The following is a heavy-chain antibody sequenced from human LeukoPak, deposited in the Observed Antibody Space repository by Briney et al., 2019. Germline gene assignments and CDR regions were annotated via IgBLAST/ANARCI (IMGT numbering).Heavy chain of an antibody. Sequence: GGSLRLSCAASGFTFSSYWMSWVRQAPGKGLEWVANIKQDGSEKYYVDSVRGRFTISRDNAKNSLYLQMNSLRAEDTAVYYCARDYFNWNYSGDAFDIWGQGTMVTVSS. V-gene: IGHV3-7*01. CDR3: ARDYFNWNYSGDAFDI. CDR2: IKQDGSEK. CDR1: GFTFSSYW. D-gene: IGHD1-7*01. J-gene: IGHJ3*02.